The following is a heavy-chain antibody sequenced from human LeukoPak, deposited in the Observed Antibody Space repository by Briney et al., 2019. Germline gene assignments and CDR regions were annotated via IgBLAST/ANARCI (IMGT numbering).Heavy chain of an antibody. J-gene: IGHJ6*02. V-gene: IGHV3-21*01. CDR1: GFTFKTYT. Sequence: GGSLRLSCAASGFTFKTYTMHSVREAPGRGLECVSSISSSSSYIFYADSVKGRFTISRDNAKNSLYLQMSSLRAEDAAVYYCAREGGYQYYYAMDVWGQGTTVTVSS. CDR3: AREGGYQYYYAMDV. CDR2: ISSSSSYI. D-gene: IGHD3-16*01.